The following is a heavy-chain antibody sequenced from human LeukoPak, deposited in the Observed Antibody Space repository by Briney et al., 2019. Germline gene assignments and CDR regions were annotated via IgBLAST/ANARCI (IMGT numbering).Heavy chain of an antibody. CDR1: GGTFSSYA. CDR3: AREIVVVVAATHYYYGMDV. Sequence: SVKVSCKASGGTFSSYAISWVRQAPGQGLEWMGRIIPILGIANYAQKFQGRVTITADKSTSTAYMELSSLRSEDTAVYYCAREIVVVVAATHYYYGMDVWGQGTTVTVPS. CDR2: IIPILGIA. V-gene: IGHV1-69*04. J-gene: IGHJ6*02. D-gene: IGHD2-15*01.